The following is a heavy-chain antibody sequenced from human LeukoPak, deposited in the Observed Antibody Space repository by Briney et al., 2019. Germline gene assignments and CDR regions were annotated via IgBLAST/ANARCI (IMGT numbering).Heavy chain of an antibody. Sequence: GRSLRLSCAASGLTFSRHGMHWVRQAPGKGPEWVALISYDGGNKNYADSVKGRFTISRDNSRNTLYLQMHSLRSEDTAIYYCETTSGYYESDATTDYWGQGTLVTVSS. V-gene: IGHV3-30*03. D-gene: IGHD3-22*01. CDR2: ISYDGGNK. CDR1: GLTFSRHG. CDR3: ETTSGYYESDATTDY. J-gene: IGHJ4*02.